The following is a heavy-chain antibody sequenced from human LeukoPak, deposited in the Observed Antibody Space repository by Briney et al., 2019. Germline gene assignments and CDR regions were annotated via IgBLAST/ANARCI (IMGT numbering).Heavy chain of an antibody. V-gene: IGHV3-23*01. CDR1: GFTFSSYA. J-gene: IGHJ4*02. D-gene: IGHD6-19*01. Sequence: PGGSLRLSCAASGFTFSSYAMSWVRQAPGKGLEWVSAISGSGGSTYYADSVKGRFTISRDNSKNTLYLQMKSLRAEDTAVYYCAKDPSGWYLFDYWGQGTLVTVSS. CDR3: AKDPSGWYLFDY. CDR2: ISGSGGST.